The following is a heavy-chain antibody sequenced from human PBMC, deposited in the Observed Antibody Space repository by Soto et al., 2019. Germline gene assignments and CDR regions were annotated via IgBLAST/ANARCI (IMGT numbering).Heavy chain of an antibody. CDR2: IKSGIDGEAT. D-gene: IGHD3-10*01. V-gene: IGHV3-15*07. CDR3: STGLGTYYSRFDY. J-gene: IGHJ4*02. Sequence: EVQLVESGGGLVKPGGSLTLSCAASGFTFKRAWMNWVRQAPGKGLEWVGRIKSGIDGEATDYGAPVKGRFTISRVDSRNTLSLKMNSLKTEDTAIYYCSTGLGTYYSRFDYWGRGTLVTVSS. CDR1: GFTFKRAW.